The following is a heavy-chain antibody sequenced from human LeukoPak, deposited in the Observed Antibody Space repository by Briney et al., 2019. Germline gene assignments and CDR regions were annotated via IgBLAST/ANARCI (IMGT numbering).Heavy chain of an antibody. CDR3: AKTYYYTSGSYSD. Sequence: PGGSLRLSCAVSGFTFSRNDMHGVRQAPGKGREGVAVISYDGSNKYYAESVKGRFTISRDNSKNTLYLQMNSLRAEDTAVYYCAKTYYYTSGSYSDWGQGTLVTVSS. CDR1: GFTFSRND. V-gene: IGHV3-30*18. D-gene: IGHD3-10*01. J-gene: IGHJ4*02. CDR2: ISYDGSNK.